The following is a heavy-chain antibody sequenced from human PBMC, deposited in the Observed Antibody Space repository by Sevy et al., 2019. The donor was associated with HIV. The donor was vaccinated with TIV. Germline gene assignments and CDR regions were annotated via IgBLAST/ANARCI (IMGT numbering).Heavy chain of an antibody. CDR1: GYTFTGYY. J-gene: IGHJ4*02. Sequence: ASVKVYCKASGYTFTGYYMYWVRQAPGQGLEWMGRINPNSGGTNYAQKFQGRVTMTRDTSISTAYMELSRLRSDDTAAYYCARDLGYFDWLLLFDYWGQGTLVTVSS. CDR2: INPNSGGT. V-gene: IGHV1-2*06. D-gene: IGHD3-9*01. CDR3: ARDLGYFDWLLLFDY.